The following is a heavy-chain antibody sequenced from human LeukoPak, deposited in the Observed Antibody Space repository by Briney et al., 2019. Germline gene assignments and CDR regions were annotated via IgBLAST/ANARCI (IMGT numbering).Heavy chain of an antibody. CDR2: IYHSGST. V-gene: IGHV4-30-2*01. Sequence: SETLSLTCAVSGGSISSGGYSWSWIRQPPGKGLEWIGYIYHSGSTYYNPSLKSRVTISVDRSKNQFSLKLSSVTAADTAVYYCASFGPGYCSSTSCHNNDYWGQGTLVTVSS. CDR1: GGSISSGGYS. CDR3: ASFGPGYCSSTSCHNNDY. J-gene: IGHJ4*02. D-gene: IGHD2-2*02.